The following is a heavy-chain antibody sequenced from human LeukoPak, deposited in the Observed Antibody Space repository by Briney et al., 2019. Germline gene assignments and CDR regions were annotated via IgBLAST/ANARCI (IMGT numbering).Heavy chain of an antibody. Sequence: GGSLRLSCAASGFTFSSYWMSWVRQAPGKGLEWVANIKQDGSEKYYVDSVKGRFTISRDNAKNSLYLRMNSLRAEDTAVYYCARDRHVRYYYGSGSRRDAFDIWGQGTMVTVSS. CDR2: IKQDGSEK. D-gene: IGHD3-10*01. CDR1: GFTFSSYW. V-gene: IGHV3-7*01. J-gene: IGHJ3*02. CDR3: ARDRHVRYYYGSGSRRDAFDI.